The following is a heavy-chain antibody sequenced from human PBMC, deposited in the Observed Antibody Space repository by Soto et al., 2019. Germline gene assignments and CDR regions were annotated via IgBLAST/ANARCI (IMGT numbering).Heavy chain of an antibody. CDR2: IYHSWNT. CDR1: GGSIISGGYS. Sequence: TLSLACAVSGGSIISGGYSWGWIREPPGQGLEWSGYIYHSWNTYYNPSLRGRVTISLDHSRNQFSLRLNSVTATDTAVYFCATSTYDVVAGSVWFDPWGQGTLVTVSS. J-gene: IGHJ5*02. V-gene: IGHV4-30-2*01. CDR3: ATSTYDVVAGSVWFDP. D-gene: IGHD2-21*01.